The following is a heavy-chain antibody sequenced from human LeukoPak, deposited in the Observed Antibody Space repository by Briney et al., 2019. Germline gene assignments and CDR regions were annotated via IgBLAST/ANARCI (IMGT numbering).Heavy chain of an antibody. J-gene: IGHJ6*03. CDR1: GFTFSSYG. CDR3: AKDGGNYYDSGGSYLMRSYMDV. D-gene: IGHD3-22*01. Sequence: GGSLRLSCAASGFTFSSYGMHWVRQAPGKGLEWAAFIRYDGSNKYYADSVKGRFTISRDNAKNSLYLQMNSLRAEDTAVYHCAKDGGNYYDSGGSYLMRSYMDVWGRGTTVTVSS. CDR2: IRYDGSNK. V-gene: IGHV3-30*02.